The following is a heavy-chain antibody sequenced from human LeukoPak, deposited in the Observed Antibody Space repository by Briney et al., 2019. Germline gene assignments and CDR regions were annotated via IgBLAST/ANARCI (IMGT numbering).Heavy chain of an antibody. D-gene: IGHD3-10*01. Sequence: KSGGSLRLSCAASGFIFSRYSMNWVRQAPGKGLEWVSSISSSSSYIYYADSVKGRFTISRDNAKNSLYLQMNSLGAEDTAVYYCARAEYYYGSGRYYGSGPDYWGQGTLVTVSS. CDR2: ISSSSSYI. J-gene: IGHJ4*02. CDR1: GFIFSRYS. V-gene: IGHV3-21*06. CDR3: ARAEYYYGSGRYYGSGPDY.